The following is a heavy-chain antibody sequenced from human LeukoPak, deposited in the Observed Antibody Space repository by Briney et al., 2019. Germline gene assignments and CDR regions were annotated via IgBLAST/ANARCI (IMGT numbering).Heavy chain of an antibody. CDR3: ARDPGDSSGYYSSRNYYFDS. CDR1: GGTFSSYV. D-gene: IGHD3-22*01. J-gene: IGHJ4*02. V-gene: IGHV1-69*05. Sequence: ASVKVSCKASGGTFSSYVISLVRQAPGQGLEWMGGIIPIFGTANYAQKFQGRVTITTDESTSTAYMELTSLRSEDTAVYYCARDPGDSSGYYSSRNYYFDSWGRGTLVTVSS. CDR2: IIPIFGTA.